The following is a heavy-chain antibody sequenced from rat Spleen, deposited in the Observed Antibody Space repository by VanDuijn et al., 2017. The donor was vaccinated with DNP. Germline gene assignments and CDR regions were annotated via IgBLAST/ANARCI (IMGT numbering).Heavy chain of an antibody. Sequence: EVQLQESGPGLVKPSQSLSLTCSVTGYSITSNYWGWIRKFPGNTMEWIGHISFTGTTSYNPSLKSRFSVSRDTSKNQFFLQLNSVIIEDTATYYCVREYYVYPFDYWGQGVMVTVSS. CDR2: ISFTGTT. J-gene: IGHJ2*01. CDR1: GYSITSNY. D-gene: IGHD1-6*01. V-gene: IGHV3-1*01. CDR3: VREYYVYPFDY.